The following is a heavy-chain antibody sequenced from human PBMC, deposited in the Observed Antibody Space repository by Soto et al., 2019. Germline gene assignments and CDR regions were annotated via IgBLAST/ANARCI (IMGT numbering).Heavy chain of an antibody. CDR2: ISGSGSST. CDR1: GFTFSSYA. J-gene: IGHJ5*02. D-gene: IGHD2-8*01. CDR3: AKDPKSTIRFNWFDP. V-gene: IGHV3-23*01. Sequence: ESGGGLVQPGGSLRLSCAASGFTFSSYAMSWVRQAPGKGLEWVSGISGSGSSTYYADSVKGRFTISRDNSKKTLYLQMNSLRAEDTAIYYCAKDPKSTIRFNWFDPWGQGTLVTVSS.